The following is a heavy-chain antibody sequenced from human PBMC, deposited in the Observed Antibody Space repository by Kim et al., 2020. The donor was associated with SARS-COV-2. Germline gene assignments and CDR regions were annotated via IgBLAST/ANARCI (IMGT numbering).Heavy chain of an antibody. CDR3: ARHILTSYGSGSYYDDY. V-gene: IGHV4-39*01. Sequence: SETLSLTCTVSGGSISSSSYYWGWIRQPPGKGLEWIGSIYYSGSTYYNPSLKSRVTISVDTSKNQFSLKLSSVTAADTAVYYCARHILTSYGSGSYYDDYWGQGTLVTVSS. J-gene: IGHJ4*02. D-gene: IGHD3-10*01. CDR2: IYYSGST. CDR1: GGSISSSSYY.